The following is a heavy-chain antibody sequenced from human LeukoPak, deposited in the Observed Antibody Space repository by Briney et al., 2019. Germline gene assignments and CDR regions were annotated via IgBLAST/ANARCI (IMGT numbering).Heavy chain of an antibody. CDR1: GGSISSYY. CDR2: IYTSGST. CDR3: ASTYYYDSSGYFDY. D-gene: IGHD3-22*01. Sequence: PSETLSLTCTVSGGSISSYYWSWIRQPAGKGLEWIGRIYTSGSTNYNPSLKSRVTMSVDTSKNQFSLKLSSVTAADTAEYYCASTYYYDSSGYFDYWGQGTLVTVSS. J-gene: IGHJ4*02. V-gene: IGHV4-4*07.